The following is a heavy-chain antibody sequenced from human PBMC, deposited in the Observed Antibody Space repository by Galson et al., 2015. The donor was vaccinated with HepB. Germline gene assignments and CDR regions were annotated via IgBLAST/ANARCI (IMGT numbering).Heavy chain of an antibody. CDR3: ARPDSGYDWEVFEM. D-gene: IGHD5-12*01. CDR1: GFTFSSYA. J-gene: IGHJ3*02. V-gene: IGHV3-30*04. Sequence: SLRLSCAASGFTFSSYAIHWVRQAPGKGLEWVAVISYDGSNKYYADSVKGRFTISRDNSKNTLYLQMNSLRVEDTAVYYCARPDSGYDWEVFEMWGQGTMVTVSS. CDR2: ISYDGSNK.